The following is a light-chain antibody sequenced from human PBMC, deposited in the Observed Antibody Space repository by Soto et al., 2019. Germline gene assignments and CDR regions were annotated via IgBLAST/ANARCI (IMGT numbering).Light chain of an antibody. CDR3: GSYTTSTSVV. Sequence: QSALTQPASVSGSPGQSIAISCTGTSSDVGAYDYVSWYQQHPGKAPKVIISDVYNRPSGVSNRFSGSKSGNTASLTISGLQAEDEADYYCGSYTTSTSVVFGGGTQLTVL. J-gene: IGLJ2*01. V-gene: IGLV2-14*03. CDR1: SSDVGAYDY. CDR2: DVY.